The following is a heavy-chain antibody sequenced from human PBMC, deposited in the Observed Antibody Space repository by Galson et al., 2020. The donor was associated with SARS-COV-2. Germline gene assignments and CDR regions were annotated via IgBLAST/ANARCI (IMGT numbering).Heavy chain of an antibody. V-gene: IGHV4-31*03. CDR1: GGSISSGGYY. D-gene: IGHD3-3*01. CDR3: ARLYYDFWSAPRGYYYYGMDV. Sequence: ETSETLSLTCTVSGGSISSGGYYWSWIRQHPGKGLEWIGYIYYSGSTYYNPSLKSRVTISVDTSKNQFSLKLSSVTAADTAVYYCARLYYDFWSAPRGYYYYGMDVWGQGTTVTVSS. J-gene: IGHJ6*02. CDR2: IYYSGST.